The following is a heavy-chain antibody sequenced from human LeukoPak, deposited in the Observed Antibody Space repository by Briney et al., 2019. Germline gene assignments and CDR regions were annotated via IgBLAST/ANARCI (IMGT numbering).Heavy chain of an antibody. V-gene: IGHV1-18*01. J-gene: IGHJ5*02. CDR2: ISAYNGNT. CDR3: ARGLGGQWLVWFDP. Sequence: GASVKVSCKASGYTFTSYGISWVRQAPGQGLEWMGWISAYNGNTNYARKLQGRVTMTTDTSTSTAYMELRSLRSDDTAVYYCARGLGGQWLVWFDPWGQGTLVTVSS. CDR1: GYTFTSYG. D-gene: IGHD6-19*01.